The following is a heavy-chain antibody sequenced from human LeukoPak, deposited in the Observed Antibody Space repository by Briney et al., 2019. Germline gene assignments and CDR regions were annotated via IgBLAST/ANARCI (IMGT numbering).Heavy chain of an antibody. Sequence: SETLSLTCTVSGGSITGSSYYWGWLRQSPGKGLEWIGSLYYSGSIYYNPSLKSRVSMSADTSKNQFSLKLNSLTAADRAVYYCAREYYDSNGYYYFDYWDQGTLVTVSS. V-gene: IGHV4-39*01. CDR3: AREYYDSNGYYYFDY. CDR1: GGSITGSSYY. D-gene: IGHD3-22*01. J-gene: IGHJ4*02. CDR2: LYYSGSI.